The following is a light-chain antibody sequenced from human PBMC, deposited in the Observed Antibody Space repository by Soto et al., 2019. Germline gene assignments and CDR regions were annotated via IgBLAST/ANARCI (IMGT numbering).Light chain of an antibody. CDR2: ENN. Sequence: SVLTQPPSVSAAPGQTVTLSCAGSSSNIGNNFVSWYQQLPGTAPKLLIYENNKRPSGIPDRFSGSKSGTSASLGITGLQTGDEAVYYCGTWDSSLTVWVFGGGTKLTVL. J-gene: IGLJ3*02. V-gene: IGLV1-51*02. CDR3: GTWDSSLTVWV. CDR1: SSNIGNNF.